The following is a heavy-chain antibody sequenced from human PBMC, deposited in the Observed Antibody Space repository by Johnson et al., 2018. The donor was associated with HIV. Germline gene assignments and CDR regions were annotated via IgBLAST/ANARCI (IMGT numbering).Heavy chain of an antibody. CDR3: YCTDHLGAGSESKGTFDA. V-gene: IGHV3-33*03. Sequence: VQLVESGGGLVQPGGSLRLSCAASGFTFDDYAMHWVRQAPGKGLEWVAVIWYDGSNKYYADSVKGRFTISRDNSKNTLYLQMTSLRQDDTAVYSCYCTDHLGAGSESKGTFDAWGQGTMVTVSS. CDR2: IWYDGSNK. CDR1: GFTFDDYA. J-gene: IGHJ3*01. D-gene: IGHD3-10*01.